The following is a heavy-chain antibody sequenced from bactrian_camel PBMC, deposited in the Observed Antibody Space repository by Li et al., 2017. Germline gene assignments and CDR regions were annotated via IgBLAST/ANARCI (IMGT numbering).Heavy chain of an antibody. CDR1: GEISTYDC. J-gene: IGHJ4*01. D-gene: IGHD2*01. CDR3: AKPLGGSWSPYHS. CDR2: IDADGET. Sequence: QVQLVESGGGSVQAGGSLRLSRAASGEISTYDCREWFRRAPGKECEGVASIDADGETSYVDSVKGRFTISRDNNENTVYLQLDGLTTEDTAMYYCAKPLGGSWSPYHSWGQGTQVTVS. V-gene: IGHV3S63*01.